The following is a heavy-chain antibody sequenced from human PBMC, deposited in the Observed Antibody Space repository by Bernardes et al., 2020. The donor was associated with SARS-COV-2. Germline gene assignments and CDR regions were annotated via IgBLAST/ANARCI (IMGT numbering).Heavy chain of an antibody. Sequence: GWSLRLSCAASGFPFSNYAMNWVRRAPGKGLEWVSTINHGGQNTHYADSVRGRFIISRDNSKDTLFLQMDSLRAEDTAVYHCAKDLDSSGWYEGDYWGQGTLVTVSS. CDR1: GFPFSNYA. V-gene: IGHV3-23*01. J-gene: IGHJ4*02. D-gene: IGHD6-19*01. CDR3: AKDLDSSGWYEGDY. CDR2: INHGGQNT.